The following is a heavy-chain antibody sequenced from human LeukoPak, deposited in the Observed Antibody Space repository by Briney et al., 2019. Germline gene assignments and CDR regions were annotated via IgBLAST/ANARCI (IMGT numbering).Heavy chain of an antibody. CDR3: ARNNGMDV. CDR1: GFALSSHW. Sequence: GGSLRLSCAASGFALSSHWMTWVRQVPGRGPEWVANVNRDGSETNYLDSVKGRFTISKDSAKNSLYLQMNSLRAEGTALYHCARNNGMDVWGQGTTVIVSS. V-gene: IGHV3-7*03. CDR2: VNRDGSET. J-gene: IGHJ6*02.